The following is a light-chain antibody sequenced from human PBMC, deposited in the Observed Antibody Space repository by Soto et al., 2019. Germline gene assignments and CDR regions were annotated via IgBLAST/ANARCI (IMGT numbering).Light chain of an antibody. CDR2: DAS. CDR1: QTVRNNY. V-gene: IGKV3-20*01. J-gene: IGKJ4*01. Sequence: ETVLTQSPGTLSLSPGERATLSCRSSQTVRNNYLAWYQQKPGQAPRLLIYDASSRATGIPDRFSGSGSGTDFNLTISRLEPEDVAVYYCQRYGSSPLTFGRGTKVDIK. CDR3: QRYGSSPLT.